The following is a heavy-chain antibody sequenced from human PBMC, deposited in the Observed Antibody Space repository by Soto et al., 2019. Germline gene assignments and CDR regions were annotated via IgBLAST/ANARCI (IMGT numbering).Heavy chain of an antibody. CDR3: GYSGYDSFGYFDY. Sequence: GGSLRLSCAASGFTFSSYGMHWVRQAPGKGLEWVAVIWYDGSNKYYADSVKGRFTIPRDNSKNTLYLQMNSLRAEDTAVYYCGYSGYDSFGYFDYWGQGTLVTVSS. CDR1: GFTFSSYG. D-gene: IGHD5-12*01. CDR2: IWYDGSNK. J-gene: IGHJ4*02. V-gene: IGHV3-33*01.